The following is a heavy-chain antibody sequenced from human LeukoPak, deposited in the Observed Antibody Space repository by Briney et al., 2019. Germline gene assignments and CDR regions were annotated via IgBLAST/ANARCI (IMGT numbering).Heavy chain of an antibody. J-gene: IGHJ4*02. CDR2: ISDSGGRT. D-gene: IGHD3-22*01. Sequence: GGSLRLSCAVSGITLSNYVMSWVRQAPGKGLEWVAGISDSGGRTNYADSVKGRFTISRDNPKNTLYLQMNSLRVEDTAVYFCAKRGVVIRVILVGFHKEAYYFDSWGQGALVTVSS. CDR3: AKRGVVIRVILVGFHKEAYYFDS. V-gene: IGHV3-23*01. CDR1: GITLSNYV.